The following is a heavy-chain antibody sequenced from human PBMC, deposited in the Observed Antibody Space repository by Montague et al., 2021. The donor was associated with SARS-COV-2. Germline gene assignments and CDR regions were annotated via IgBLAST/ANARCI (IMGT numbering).Heavy chain of an antibody. Sequence: SLRLSCAASGFTFSNSAMNWVRQAPGKGLEWVSGSSGSDGGTHYAGSVKGRFTTSRDNSKNVLYLQMNSLRAEDTALYYCAKDSYYYGLGYGMDVWGQGTTVTVSS. D-gene: IGHD3-10*01. CDR3: AKDSYYYGLGYGMDV. V-gene: IGHV3-23*01. CDR2: SSGSDGGT. J-gene: IGHJ6*02. CDR1: GFTFSNSA.